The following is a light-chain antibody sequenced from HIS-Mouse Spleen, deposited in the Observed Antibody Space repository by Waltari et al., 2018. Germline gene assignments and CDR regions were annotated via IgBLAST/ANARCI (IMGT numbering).Light chain of an antibody. J-gene: IGLJ3*02. CDR2: KDS. CDR3: LSADSSGTYGV. V-gene: IGLV3-16*01. Sequence: SYELTQPPSVSVSLGQMARITCSGEALPKKYAHWYQQKPGQFPVLVIYKDSERPSGIPERFSGSSSGTIVTLTISGVQAEDEADYYCLSADSSGTYGVFGGGTKLTVL. CDR1: ALPKKY.